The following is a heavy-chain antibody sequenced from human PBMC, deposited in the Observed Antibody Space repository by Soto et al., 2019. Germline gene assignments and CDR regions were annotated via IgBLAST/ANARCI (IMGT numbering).Heavy chain of an antibody. D-gene: IGHD4-17*01. CDR1: GFTIGGYG. Sequence: VQLVESGGGVVRPGGSLRLSCVASGFTIGGYGMHWGRQAPGRGLEWVAVISEDGTVQRYLDAVKGRFYISRDNPKSTLSLQMYRLSPEDTPVYFCAREFQRGLHAFDMWGQGTVVTVS. V-gene: IGHV3-30*03. CDR2: ISEDGTVQ. J-gene: IGHJ3*02. CDR3: AREFQRGLHAFDM.